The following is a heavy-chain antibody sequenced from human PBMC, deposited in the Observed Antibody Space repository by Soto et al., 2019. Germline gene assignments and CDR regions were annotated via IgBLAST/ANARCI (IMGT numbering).Heavy chain of an antibody. V-gene: IGHV1-18*01. J-gene: IGHJ4*02. Sequence: ASVKVSCKASGYTFTSYGISWVRQAPGQGLEWMGWISAYNGNTNYAQKLQGRVTMTTDTSTSTAYMELRSLRSDDTAVYYCARAPFHYYDSSGYYDYCGQGTLVTVSS. CDR3: ARAPFHYYDSSGYYDY. D-gene: IGHD3-22*01. CDR1: GYTFTSYG. CDR2: ISAYNGNT.